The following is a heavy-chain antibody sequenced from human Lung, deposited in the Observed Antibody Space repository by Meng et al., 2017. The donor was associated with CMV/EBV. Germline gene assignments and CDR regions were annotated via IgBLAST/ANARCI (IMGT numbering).Heavy chain of an antibody. CDR1: GDSITNHNW. CDR2: IPHRGSS. J-gene: IGHJ1*01. Sequence: QGQLRESGPALVKPSDTPSLTCAVSGDSITNHNWWAWVRQPPGKGLEWIGEIPHRGSSAYNPSLKSRVSMSMDKSKNQFSLKLTSVTAADTAVYHCLRRSGGSVWGQGTLVTVSS. V-gene: IGHV4-4*02. D-gene: IGHD3-10*01. CDR3: LRRSGGSV.